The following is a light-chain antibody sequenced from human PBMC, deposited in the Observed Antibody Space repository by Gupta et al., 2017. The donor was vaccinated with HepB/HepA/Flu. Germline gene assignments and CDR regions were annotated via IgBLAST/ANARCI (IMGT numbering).Light chain of an antibody. J-gene: IGKJ1*01. CDR2: GAS. V-gene: IGKV3-20*01. CDR1: QSVRSSY. Sequence: CTQSPGTLSLSPGERATLSCRASQSVRSSYLAWYQQKPGQAPRLLIYGASSSATGIPDRFTGSGSGTDFTLTISILDPEDFAVYYSQREGGSPPTFGPGTNVEIQ. CDR3: QREGGSPPT.